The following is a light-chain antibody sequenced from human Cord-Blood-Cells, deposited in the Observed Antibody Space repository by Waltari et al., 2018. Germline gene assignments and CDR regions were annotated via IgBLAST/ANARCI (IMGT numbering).Light chain of an antibody. J-gene: IGKJ1*01. CDR2: WAS. CDR1: QSVLYSSNNKNY. CDR3: QQYYSTPRT. V-gene: IGKV4-1*01. Sequence: DIVMTQSPDSLAVSLGERATIHCKSSQSVLYSSNNKNYLAWYQQKPGQPPKLLIYWASTLESGVPDRVSGSGSGTDFTLTISSLQAEDVSVYYCQQYYSTPRTFGQGTKVEIK.